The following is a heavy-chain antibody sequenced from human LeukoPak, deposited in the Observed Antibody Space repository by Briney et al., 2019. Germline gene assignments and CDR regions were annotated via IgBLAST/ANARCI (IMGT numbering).Heavy chain of an antibody. CDR1: GGSISSSSYY. CDR3: AKFGDSSGYPYFYFDY. Sequence: PSETLSLTCTVSGGSISSSSYYWGWIRQPPGKGLEWIGSIYYSGSTYYNPSLKSRVTISVDTSKNQFSLKLSSVTAADTAVYYCAKFGDSSGYPYFYFDYWGQGTLVTVSS. D-gene: IGHD3-22*01. CDR2: IYYSGST. J-gene: IGHJ4*02. V-gene: IGHV4-39*01.